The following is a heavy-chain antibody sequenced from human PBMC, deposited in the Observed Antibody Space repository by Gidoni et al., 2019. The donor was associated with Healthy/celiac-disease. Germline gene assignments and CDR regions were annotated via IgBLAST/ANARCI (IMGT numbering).Heavy chain of an antibody. CDR3: ARDPRDFWSGYPRGMDV. CDR2: ISSSVSTI. J-gene: IGHJ6*02. CDR1: GFTFSDYY. V-gene: IGHV3-11*01. D-gene: IGHD3-3*01. Sequence: QVQQVESGVGLVKPGGTLRLSGAASGFTFSDYYMSWIRQAPGKGLEWVSYISSSVSTIYYADSVKGRFTISRDNAKNSLYLQMNSLRAEDTAVYYCARDPRDFWSGYPRGMDVWGQGTTVTVSS.